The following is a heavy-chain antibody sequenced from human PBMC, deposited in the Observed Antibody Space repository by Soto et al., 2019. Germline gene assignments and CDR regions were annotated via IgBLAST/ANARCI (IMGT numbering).Heavy chain of an antibody. CDR1: GGSFSGYY. J-gene: IGHJ6*02. D-gene: IGHD2-2*01. CDR3: ARRGVVVPAASYYYYYGMDV. V-gene: IGHV4-34*01. Sequence: NPSETLSLTCAVYGGSFSGYYWSWIRQPPGKGLEWIGEINHSGSTNYNPSLKSRVTISVDTSKNQFSLKLSSVTAADTAVYYCARRGVVVPAASYYYYYGMDVWGQGTTVTVSS. CDR2: INHSGST.